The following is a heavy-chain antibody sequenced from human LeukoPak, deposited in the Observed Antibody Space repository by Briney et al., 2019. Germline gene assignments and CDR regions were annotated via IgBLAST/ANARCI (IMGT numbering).Heavy chain of an antibody. CDR3: ARETVLGIAVGRIYYYYYMDV. J-gene: IGHJ6*03. CDR2: IKQDGSEK. V-gene: IGHV3-7*01. Sequence: PGGSLRLSCAASGFTFSSYWMSWVRQAPGKGLEWVANIKQDGSEKYYVDSVKGRFTISRDNAKNSLYLQMNSLRPEDTAVYYCARETVLGIAVGRIYYYYYMDVWGKGTTVTVSS. D-gene: IGHD6-19*01. CDR1: GFTFSSYW.